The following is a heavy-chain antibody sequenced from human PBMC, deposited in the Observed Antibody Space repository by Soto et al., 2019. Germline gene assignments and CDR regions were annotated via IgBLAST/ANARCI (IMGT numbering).Heavy chain of an antibody. CDR2: IYYSGGT. J-gene: IGHJ3*02. Sequence: QVQLQGSGPGLVKPSETLSLTCTVSGGSISSYYWSWIRQPPGKGLEWIGYIYYSGGTNYNPSLKSRVTISVDTSKNQFSLKLSSVTAADTAVYYCARGGSYDILTGYYIRAFDIWGQGTMVTVSS. D-gene: IGHD3-9*01. CDR1: GGSISSYY. V-gene: IGHV4-59*01. CDR3: ARGGSYDILTGYYIRAFDI.